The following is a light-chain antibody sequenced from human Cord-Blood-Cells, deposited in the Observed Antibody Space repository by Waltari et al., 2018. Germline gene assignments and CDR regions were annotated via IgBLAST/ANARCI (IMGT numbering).Light chain of an antibody. Sequence: DIQMTQSPSTLSASVGDRVTITCRASQSISSWLAWYQQKPGKAPKLLIYKASSLESGVPSRFGGSGSGTEFTLTISSLQPDDFATYYCQQYNWTFGQGTKVEIK. CDR3: QQYNWT. CDR2: KAS. V-gene: IGKV1-5*03. CDR1: QSISSW. J-gene: IGKJ1*01.